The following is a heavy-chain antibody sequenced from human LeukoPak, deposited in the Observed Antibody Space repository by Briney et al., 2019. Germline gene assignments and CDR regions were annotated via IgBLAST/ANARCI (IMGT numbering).Heavy chain of an antibody. CDR1: GGSISSSSYY. J-gene: IGHJ4*02. Sequence: SETLSLTCTVSGGSISSSSYYWGWMRQPPGKGLEWIVSIYYSGSTYYNPYLKSRVTISVDTSKNQFSLKLSSVTAADTAVYYCARHKWNYYDSSGYYDYWGQGTLVTVAS. CDR2: IYYSGST. CDR3: ARHKWNYYDSSGYYDY. V-gene: IGHV4-39*01. D-gene: IGHD3-22*01.